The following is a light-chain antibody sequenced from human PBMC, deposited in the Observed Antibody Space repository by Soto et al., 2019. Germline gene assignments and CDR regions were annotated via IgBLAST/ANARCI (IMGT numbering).Light chain of an antibody. CDR1: QSVSSN. J-gene: IGKJ1*01. CDR2: CGS. V-gene: IGKV3-15*01. Sequence: EIVMTQSPATLSVSPGERATLSCRASQSVSSNLAWYQQKPGQAPRRLIYCGSTRATGIPARFSGSGSGTEFTLTISSLQSEDFAVYYCQQYNNSPPTFGQGTKVEIK. CDR3: QQYNNSPPT.